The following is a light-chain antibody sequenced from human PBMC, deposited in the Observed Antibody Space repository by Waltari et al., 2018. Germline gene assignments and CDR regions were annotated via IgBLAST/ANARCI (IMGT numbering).Light chain of an antibody. CDR1: QNLLPSSNNRNF. Sequence: DIVMTQSPSTLSVSLGERATINCQSSQNLLPSSNNRNFLAWFQQRPGQSPKLLIYWASTRQSGVPDRFSGSESETNFTLTINSLQPEDVAVYYCQQFYSIPYTFGQGTKLEIK. J-gene: IGKJ2*01. CDR3: QQFYSIPYT. CDR2: WAS. V-gene: IGKV4-1*01.